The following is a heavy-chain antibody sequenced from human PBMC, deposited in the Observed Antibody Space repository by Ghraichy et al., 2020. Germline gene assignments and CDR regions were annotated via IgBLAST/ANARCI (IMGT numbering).Heavy chain of an antibody. CDR1: GGSFSGYY. D-gene: IGHD3-3*01. V-gene: IGHV4-34*01. J-gene: IGHJ6*04. CDR2: INHSGST. CDR3: ARGRTYYDFWSGYPLADV. Sequence: SETLSLTCAVYGGSFSGYYWSWIRQPPGKGLEWIGEINHSGSTNYNPSLKSRVTISVDTSKNQFSLKLSSVTAADTAVYYCARGRTYYDFWSGYPLADVWGKGTTVTVSS.